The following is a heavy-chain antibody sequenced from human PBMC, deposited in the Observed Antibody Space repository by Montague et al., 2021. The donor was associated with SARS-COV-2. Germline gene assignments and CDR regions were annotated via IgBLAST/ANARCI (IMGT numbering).Heavy chain of an antibody. CDR2: IWYDGSNK. CDR1: GFTFSSNG. V-gene: IGHV3-33*06. CDR3: AKDVGSSLTEQCDD. D-gene: IGHD2-2*01. J-gene: IGHJ4*02. Sequence: SLRLSCAASGFTFSSNGMHWVRQAPGKGLEWVAVIWYDGSNKYYADSVKGRFTISRDNSKNTLHLQTNSLRAEDTAVYYCAKDVGSSLTEQCDDWGQGTLVTVSS.